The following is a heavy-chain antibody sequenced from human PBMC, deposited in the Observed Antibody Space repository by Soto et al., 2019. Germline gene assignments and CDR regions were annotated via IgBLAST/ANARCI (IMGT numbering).Heavy chain of an antibody. D-gene: IGHD6-19*01. Sequence: GGSLRLSCAASGFTFSSYAMHWVRQAPGKGLEWVAVISYDGSNKYYADSVKGRFTISRDNSKNTLYLQMNGLRAEDTAVYYCARGELAVSFDYWGQGTLVTVSS. J-gene: IGHJ4*02. CDR3: ARGELAVSFDY. CDR2: ISYDGSNK. V-gene: IGHV3-30-3*01. CDR1: GFTFSSYA.